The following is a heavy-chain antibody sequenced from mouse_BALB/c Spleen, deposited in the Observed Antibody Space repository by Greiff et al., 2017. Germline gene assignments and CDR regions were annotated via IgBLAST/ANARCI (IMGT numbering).Heavy chain of an antibody. D-gene: IGHD2-3*01. CDR1: GFSLTSYG. CDR2: IWAGGST. J-gene: IGHJ2*01. CDR3: AREKWLLHYFDY. Sequence: VMLVESGPGLVAPSQSLSITCTVSGFSLTSYGVHWVRQPPGKGLEWLGVIWAGGSTNYNSALMSRLSISKDNSKSQVFLKMNSLQTDDTAMYYCAREKWLLHYFDYWGQGTTLTVSS. V-gene: IGHV2-9*02.